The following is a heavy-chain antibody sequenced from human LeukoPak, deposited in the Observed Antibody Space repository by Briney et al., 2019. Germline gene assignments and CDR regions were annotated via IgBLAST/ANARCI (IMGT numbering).Heavy chain of an antibody. J-gene: IGHJ4*02. CDR1: GFTFSSYA. D-gene: IGHD3-3*01. Sequence: GGSLRLSCAASGFTFSSYAMSWVRQAPGKGLEWVSAISGSGGSTYYADSVKGRFTISRDNSKNTLYLQMNSLRAEDTAVYYCAKGHVIFGVVIIPFDYWGQGTLVTVSS. CDR2: ISGSGGST. CDR3: AKGHVIFGVVIIPFDY. V-gene: IGHV3-23*01.